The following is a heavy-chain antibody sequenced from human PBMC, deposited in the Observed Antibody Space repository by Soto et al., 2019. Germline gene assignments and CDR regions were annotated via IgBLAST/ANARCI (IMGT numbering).Heavy chain of an antibody. Sequence: QVQLQESGPGLVKPSETLSLTCTVSGGSVSSGRFYWSWIRQPPGKGLEWIGYIYYSGSTNYNPSLCSRVTISVDTSKNQFSLKLTSVTAADTAVYYCARSGSGSGWLGGQGTLVTVSS. CDR2: IYYSGST. CDR3: ARSGSGSGWL. J-gene: IGHJ4*02. V-gene: IGHV4-61*01. CDR1: GGSVSSGRFY. D-gene: IGHD6-19*01.